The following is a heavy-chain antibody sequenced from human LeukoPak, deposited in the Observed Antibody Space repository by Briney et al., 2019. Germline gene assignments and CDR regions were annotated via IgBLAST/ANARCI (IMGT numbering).Heavy chain of an antibody. J-gene: IGHJ3*02. CDR3: ARHYSSYYDFWSGYLMDAFDI. Sequence: SETLSLTCTVSGGSISSYYWSWIRQPPGKGLEWIGYIYYSGSTNYNPSLKSRVTISVDTSKNQFSLKLSSVTAADTAVYYCARHYSSYYDFWSGYLMDAFDIWGQETMVTDSS. V-gene: IGHV4-59*01. CDR1: GGSISSYY. D-gene: IGHD3-3*01. CDR2: IYYSGST.